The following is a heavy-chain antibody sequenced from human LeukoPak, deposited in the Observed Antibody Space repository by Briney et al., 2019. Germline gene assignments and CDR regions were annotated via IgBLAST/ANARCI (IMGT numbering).Heavy chain of an antibody. Sequence: GGSLRLSCAASGFTFIRYSMSWVRQAPGKGLEWISYISSSGSSTFYADSAKGRFTISRDNAKNSLYLQMNSLRAEDTAVYYCARAGYSYDAFDIWGQGTMVTVSS. D-gene: IGHD6-13*01. CDR3: ARAGYSYDAFDI. V-gene: IGHV3-48*04. CDR1: GFTFIRYS. J-gene: IGHJ3*02. CDR2: ISSSGSST.